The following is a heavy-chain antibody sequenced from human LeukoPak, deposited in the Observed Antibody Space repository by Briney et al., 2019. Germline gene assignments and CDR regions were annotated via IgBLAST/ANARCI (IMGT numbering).Heavy chain of an antibody. V-gene: IGHV3-7*03. J-gene: IGHJ4*02. Sequence: PGGSLRLSCAASGFSFGDFFMSWAHQAPGKGLEWVANINLDGSEKFHVDSVKGRFTISRDNAKSALYLQMNSLRAADTAMYFCVRGVTMIRGAVMYPFFFDFWGRGTLVTVSS. CDR1: GFSFGDFF. CDR3: VRGVTMIRGAVMYPFFFDF. CDR2: INLDGSEK. D-gene: IGHD3-10*01.